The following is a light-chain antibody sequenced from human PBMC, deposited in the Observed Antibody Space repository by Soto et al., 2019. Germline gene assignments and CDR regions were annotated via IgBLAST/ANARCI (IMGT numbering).Light chain of an antibody. CDR1: QNVTANF. V-gene: IGKV3-20*01. Sequence: EIVLTQSPGILSLSPGARATLSCRASQNVTANFVAWYQQKPGRAPRLLIYGASNRAAGVSDRFRGSGSGTDFTLTISRLDPTVFAVFYCQQYGNSPLTFGGGTEVEIK. J-gene: IGKJ4*01. CDR2: GAS. CDR3: QQYGNSPLT.